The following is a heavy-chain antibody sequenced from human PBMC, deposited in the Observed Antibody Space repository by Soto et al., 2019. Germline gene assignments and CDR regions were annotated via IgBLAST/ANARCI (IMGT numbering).Heavy chain of an antibody. Sequence: ASVKVSCKASGYTFTSYDINWVRQATGQGLEWMGWMNPNSGNTGYAQKFQGRVTMTRNTSISTAYMELSSLRSEDTAVYYCARVAVAGTVKDYWGQGTLVTVSS. CDR2: MNPNSGNT. CDR3: ARVAVAGTVKDY. V-gene: IGHV1-8*01. J-gene: IGHJ4*02. CDR1: GYTFTSYD. D-gene: IGHD6-19*01.